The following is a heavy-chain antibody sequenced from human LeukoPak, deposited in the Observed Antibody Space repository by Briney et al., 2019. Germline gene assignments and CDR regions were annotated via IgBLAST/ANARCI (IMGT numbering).Heavy chain of an antibody. J-gene: IGHJ3*02. V-gene: IGHV3-21*01. D-gene: IGHD2-15*01. Sequence: PGGSLRLSCAASGFTFSSYSMNWVRQAPGKGLEWVSSISSSSSYIYYADSVKGRFTISRDNAKNSLYLQMNSLRAEDTAVYYCARVIDQYCSGGSCTAFDIWGQGTMVTVSS. CDR3: ARVIDQYCSGGSCTAFDI. CDR2: ISSSSSYI. CDR1: GFTFSSYS.